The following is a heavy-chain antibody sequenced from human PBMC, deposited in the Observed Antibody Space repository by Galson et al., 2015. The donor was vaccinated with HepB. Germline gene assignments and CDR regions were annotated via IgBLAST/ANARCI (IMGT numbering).Heavy chain of an antibody. CDR2: IYYSGST. D-gene: IGHD3-3*01. V-gene: IGHV4-31*03. CDR3: ARENALEGSWVDY. CDR1: GGSISSGGYY. J-gene: IGHJ4*02. Sequence: TLSLTCTVSGGSISSGGYYWSWIRQHPGKSLEWIGYIYYSGSTYYNPSLKSRVTISVDTSKNQFSLKLSSVTAADTAVYYCARENALEGSWVDYWGQGTLVTVSS.